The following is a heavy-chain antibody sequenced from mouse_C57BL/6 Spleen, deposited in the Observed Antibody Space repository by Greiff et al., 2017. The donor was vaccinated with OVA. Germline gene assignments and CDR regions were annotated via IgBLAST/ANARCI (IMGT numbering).Heavy chain of an antibody. CDR2: IYPRSGNT. D-gene: IGHD3-2*02. J-gene: IGHJ4*01. Sequence: QVQLQQSGAELARPGASVKLSCKASGYTFTSYGISWVKQRTGQGLEWIGEIYPRSGNTYYNEKFKGKATLTADKSSSTAYMELRSLTSEDSAVYFCARTAQATDYYAMDDWGQGTSVTVSS. V-gene: IGHV1-81*01. CDR3: ARTAQATDYYAMDD. CDR1: GYTFTSYG.